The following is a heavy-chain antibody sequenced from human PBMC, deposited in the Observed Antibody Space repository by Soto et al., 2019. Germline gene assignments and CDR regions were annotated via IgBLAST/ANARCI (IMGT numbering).Heavy chain of an antibody. CDR1: GDSISSPDYY. V-gene: IGHV4-30-4*01. Sequence: LSLTCTVSGDSISSPDYYWSWIRQAPGKGLELIGYVYYRGSIYYTPSFESRVSISIDTSKNQFSLRLTSVTAADSAVYFCARVTFTPNWFDSWGQGILVTVSS. D-gene: IGHD3-16*01. CDR2: VYYRGSI. J-gene: IGHJ5*01. CDR3: ARVTFTPNWFDS.